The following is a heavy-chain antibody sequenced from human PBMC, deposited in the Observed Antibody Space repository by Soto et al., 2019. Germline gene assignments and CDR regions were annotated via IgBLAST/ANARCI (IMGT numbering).Heavy chain of an antibody. J-gene: IGHJ4*02. CDR2: IWYDGNNK. D-gene: IGHD2-21*01. CDR1: GYTFTGYY. Sequence: SCKASGYTFTGYYMHWVRQAPGKGLEWVAVIWYDGNNKYYADSVKGRFTISRDNSNNTLYVQMTSLRAEDTAVYYCARGLHSLFDYWGQGTLVTVSS. CDR3: ARGLHSLFDY. V-gene: IGHV3-33*01.